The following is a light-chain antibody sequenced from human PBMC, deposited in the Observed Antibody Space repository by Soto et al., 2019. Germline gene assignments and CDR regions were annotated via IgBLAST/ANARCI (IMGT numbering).Light chain of an antibody. CDR1: QSVSSSL. J-gene: IGKJ1*01. CDR2: GAS. CDR3: QRSET. Sequence: EIVLTQSPGTLYLYPGERATLSCRASQSVSSSLLAWYQQKPGQAPRLIIYGASSRATGIPDRFSGSGSGTDFTLSISRLEPEDFAVYYCQRSETFGQGTKVDIK. V-gene: IGKV3-20*01.